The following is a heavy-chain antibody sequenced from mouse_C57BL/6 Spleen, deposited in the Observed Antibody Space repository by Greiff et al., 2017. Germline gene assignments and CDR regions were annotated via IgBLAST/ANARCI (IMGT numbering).Heavy chain of an antibody. CDR1: GFNIKDDY. CDR3: TTDDYGGSFDY. D-gene: IGHD2-4*01. V-gene: IGHV14-4*01. Sequence: VQLQQSGAGLVRPGASVKLSCTASGFNIKDDYMHWVKQRPEQGLEWIGWIDPENGDTEYASKFQGKATITADTSSNTAYLQLSSLTSEDTAVYYCTTDDYGGSFDYWGQGTTLTVSS. CDR2: IDPENGDT. J-gene: IGHJ2*01.